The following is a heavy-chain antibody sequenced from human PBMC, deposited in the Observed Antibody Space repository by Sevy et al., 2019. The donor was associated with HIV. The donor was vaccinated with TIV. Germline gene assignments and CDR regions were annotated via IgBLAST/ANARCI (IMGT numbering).Heavy chain of an antibody. J-gene: IGHJ4*02. Sequence: AGSLRLSCAASGFTFSSYAMSWVRQAPGKGLEWVSAISGSGGSTYYADSVKGRFTISRDNSKNTLHLQMNSLRAEDTAVYYCAKCHILTGYLPFDYWGQGTLVTVSS. D-gene: IGHD3-9*01. CDR2: ISGSGGST. V-gene: IGHV3-23*01. CDR3: AKCHILTGYLPFDY. CDR1: GFTFSSYA.